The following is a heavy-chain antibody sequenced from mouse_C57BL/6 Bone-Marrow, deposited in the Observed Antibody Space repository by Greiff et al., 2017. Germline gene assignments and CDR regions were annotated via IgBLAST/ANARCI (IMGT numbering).Heavy chain of an antibody. CDR3: ASNYYGSSYFYCYFDV. CDR1: GYTFTSYW. CDR2: IHPHSGST. V-gene: IGHV1-64*01. J-gene: IGHJ1*03. Sequence: QVQLQQPGAELVKPGASVKLSCKASGYTFTSYWMHWVKQRHGQGLEWIGMIHPHSGSTNYTEKFKSKATLTVDKSSITAYMQLSSLTSEDPAVYYCASNYYGSSYFYCYFDVWGTGTTVTVSS. D-gene: IGHD1-1*01.